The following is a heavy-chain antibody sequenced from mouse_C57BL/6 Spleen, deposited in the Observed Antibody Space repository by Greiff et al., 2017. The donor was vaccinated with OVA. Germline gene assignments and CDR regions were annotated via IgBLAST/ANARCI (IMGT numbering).Heavy chain of an antibody. CDR3: ARSTTVGVGFDY. CDR2: IYPGDGDT. Sequence: LVESGAELVKPGASVKISCKASGYAFSSYWMNWVKQRPGKGLEWIGQIYPGDGDTNYNGKFKGKATLTADKSSSTAYMQLSSLTSEDSAVYFCARSTTVGVGFDYWGQGTTLTVSS. V-gene: IGHV1-80*01. J-gene: IGHJ2*01. CDR1: GYAFSSYW. D-gene: IGHD1-1*01.